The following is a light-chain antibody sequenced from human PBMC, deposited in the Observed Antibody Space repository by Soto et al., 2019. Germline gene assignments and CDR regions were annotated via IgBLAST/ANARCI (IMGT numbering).Light chain of an antibody. CDR3: VQFSHFPRT. J-gene: IGKJ1*01. CDR1: QSLVYSDGNTY. Sequence: DIVLTQTPLSSPVTLGQPASISCRSSQSLVYSDGNTYLSWLQQRPGQPPRLLIYQSSNRFSEDPDRLSGSGAGTDFTLKISRVEAEDVGVYSCVQFSHFPRTFGQGTKVEIK. CDR2: QSS. V-gene: IGKV2-24*01.